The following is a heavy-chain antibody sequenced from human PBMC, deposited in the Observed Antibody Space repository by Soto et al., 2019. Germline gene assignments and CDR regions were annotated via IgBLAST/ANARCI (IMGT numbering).Heavy chain of an antibody. CDR2: IYPGDSDT. Sequence: GESLKISCKGSGYSFTSYWIGWVRQMPGKGLEWMGIIYPGDSDTRYSPSFQGQVTISADKSISTAYLQWSSLKASDTAMYYCARTSSSGKYYYGMDVWGQGTTVTVSS. V-gene: IGHV5-51*01. D-gene: IGHD6-13*01. CDR1: GYSFTSYW. CDR3: ARTSSSGKYYYGMDV. J-gene: IGHJ6*02.